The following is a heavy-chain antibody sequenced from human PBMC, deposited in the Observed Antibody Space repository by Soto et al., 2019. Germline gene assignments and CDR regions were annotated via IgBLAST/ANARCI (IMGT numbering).Heavy chain of an antibody. CDR1: GGSIGSGYSY. D-gene: IGHD6-13*01. CDR3: ASSGSVSWAYYFDY. CDR2: IYYSGST. Sequence: SETLSLTCTVSGGSIGSGYSYWGWIRQPPGKGLEWIGYIYYSGSTYYNPSLKTRFPISVDTSQNQFSLKLSSVTAAATAVEYCASSGSVSWAYYFDYWGQGTLVTVSS. J-gene: IGHJ4*02. V-gene: IGHV4-30-4*01.